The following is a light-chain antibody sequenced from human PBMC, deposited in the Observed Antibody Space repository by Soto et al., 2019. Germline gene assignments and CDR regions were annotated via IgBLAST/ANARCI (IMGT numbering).Light chain of an antibody. CDR1: QSISTS. Sequence: DIQMAQSPSTPASVGDRVTITCRASQSISTSLAWYQQKPGKAPNLLIYAASSLHSGVPSRFSGSGSGTDFTLTISSLQPEDFATYYCQQANSFPLTFGGGTKV. V-gene: IGKV1-12*01. J-gene: IGKJ4*01. CDR2: AAS. CDR3: QQANSFPLT.